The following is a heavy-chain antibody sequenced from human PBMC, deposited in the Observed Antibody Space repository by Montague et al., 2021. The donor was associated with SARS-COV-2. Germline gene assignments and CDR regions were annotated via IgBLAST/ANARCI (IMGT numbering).Heavy chain of an antibody. V-gene: IGHV4-59*01. CDR2: IYYSGST. D-gene: IGHD5-18*01. Sequence: SETLSLTCTVSGGSISSYYWSWIRQPPGTGLERIGYIYYSGSTNYNPSLKSRFTITLDTSKNQFSLTLNSATAADTAVYYCASGSYGPDVFDIWGQGTMVTVSS. J-gene: IGHJ3*02. CDR3: ASGSYGPDVFDI. CDR1: GGSISSYY.